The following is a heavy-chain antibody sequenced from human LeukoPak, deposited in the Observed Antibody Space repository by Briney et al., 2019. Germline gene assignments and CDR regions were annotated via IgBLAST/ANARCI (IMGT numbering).Heavy chain of an antibody. CDR1: GFTFSNFE. J-gene: IGHJ3*02. CDR2: ISSSGSTI. D-gene: IGHD5-18*01. CDR3: AREASGYSYGLDAFDI. V-gene: IGHV3-48*03. Sequence: PGGSLRLSCAASGFTFSNFEMNWVRQAPGKGLEWVSYISSSGSTIHYADSVKGRFTISRDNAKNSLYLQMNSLGGEDTAVYYCAREASGYSYGLDAFDIWGQGTTVTVSS.